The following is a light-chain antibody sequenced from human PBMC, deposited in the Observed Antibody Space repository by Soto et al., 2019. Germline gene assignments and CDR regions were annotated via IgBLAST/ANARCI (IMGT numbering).Light chain of an antibody. CDR2: DVS. V-gene: IGLV2-14*03. CDR1: SSDIGGYNY. J-gene: IGLJ2*01. CDR3: SSYTSSSTVV. Sequence: QSALTQPASMSGSPGQSITISCTGTSSDIGGYNYVSWYQQHPGKVPKLMIYDVSNWPSGVSNRFSGSKSGNTASLTISGLQAEDEADYYCSSYTSSSTVVFGGGTKLTVL.